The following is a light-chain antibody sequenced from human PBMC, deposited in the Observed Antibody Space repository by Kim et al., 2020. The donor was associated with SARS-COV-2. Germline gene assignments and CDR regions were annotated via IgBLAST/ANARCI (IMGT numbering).Light chain of an antibody. CDR3: QSADSSGTWV. V-gene: IGLV3-25*03. CDR1: ALPKQY. CDR2: KDS. Sequence: VSPGQTARITCSGDALPKQYAYWYQQKPGQAPVLVIYKDSERPSGIPERFSGSSSGTTVTLTISGVQAEDEADYYCQSADSSGTWVFGGGTQLTVL. J-gene: IGLJ3*02.